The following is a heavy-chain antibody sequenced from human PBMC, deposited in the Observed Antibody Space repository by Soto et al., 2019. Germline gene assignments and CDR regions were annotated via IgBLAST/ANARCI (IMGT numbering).Heavy chain of an antibody. D-gene: IGHD5-18*01. CDR1: GFAVTNNH. CDR3: VRCPSYGFVDY. V-gene: IGHV3-53*02. CDR2: IYSGGTT. Sequence: EVQLVETGGGLIQPGGSLRLSCAASGFAVTNNHMSWVRQAPGKGLEWVSLIYSGGTTNYADSVRGRFTISRDNSKNTVYLQMHSVRVEDTAVYYCVRCPSYGFVDYWGQGTLVTVSS. J-gene: IGHJ4*02.